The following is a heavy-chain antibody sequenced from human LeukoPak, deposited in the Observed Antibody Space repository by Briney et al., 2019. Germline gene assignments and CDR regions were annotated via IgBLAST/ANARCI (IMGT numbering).Heavy chain of an antibody. CDR1: GFTFRSYG. CDR3: AKGGGPYCGGDCYWADAFDI. CDR2: IWYDGSNK. D-gene: IGHD2-21*02. Sequence: GGSLRLSCAASGFTFRSYGMHWVRQAPGKGLEWVAVIWYDGSNKYYADSVKGRFTISRDNSKNTLYLQMNSLRAEDTAVYYCAKGGGPYCGGDCYWADAFDIWGQGTMVTVSS. J-gene: IGHJ3*02. V-gene: IGHV3-33*06.